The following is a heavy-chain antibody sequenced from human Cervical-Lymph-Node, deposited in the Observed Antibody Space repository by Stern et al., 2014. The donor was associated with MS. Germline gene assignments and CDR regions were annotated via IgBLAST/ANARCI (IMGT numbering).Heavy chain of an antibody. V-gene: IGHV1-69*01. CDR3: ALSSETSDRWYSLGYDL. Sequence: QMQLVQSGAEVTKPGSSVKVSCKASGGNFSKFPSSWVRQAPGQGLEWMGGIFPVFGTPTYAQEFRGRVTIPADFSTSTVYMELSSLRSDDTAVYYCALSSETSDRWYSLGYDLWGQGTLVTVSS. CDR2: IFPVFGTP. D-gene: IGHD6-13*01. J-gene: IGHJ5*02. CDR1: GGNFSKFP.